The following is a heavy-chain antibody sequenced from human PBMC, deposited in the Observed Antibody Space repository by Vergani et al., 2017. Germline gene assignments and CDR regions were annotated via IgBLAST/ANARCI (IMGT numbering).Heavy chain of an antibody. J-gene: IGHJ4*02. CDR1: GGSISSSSYY. V-gene: IGHV4-39*01. CDR2: IYYSGGT. D-gene: IGHD3-22*01. Sequence: QLQLQESGPGLVKPSETLSLTCTVSGGSISSSSYYWGWIRQPPGEGLEWIGSIYYSGGTYYNPSLKSRVTISVDTSKNQFSLKLSPVTAADTAVYYCARRSYDSSGYYPPDYWGQGTLVTVSS. CDR3: ARRSYDSSGYYPPDY.